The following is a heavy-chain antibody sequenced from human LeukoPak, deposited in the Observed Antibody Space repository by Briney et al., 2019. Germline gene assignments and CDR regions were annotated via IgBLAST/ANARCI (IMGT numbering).Heavy chain of an antibody. CDR3: AREDRHTYNFDF. V-gene: IGHV1-46*01. Sequence: ASVKVSCKTSGYSFTSYHMHWLRQAPGQGLEWVGILKSSGDTTVYAQKFQGRVTVTRDTSTSTVYMELSSLSSEDTAVYYCAREDRHTYNFDFWGPGTLVTVSS. CDR2: LKSSGDTT. J-gene: IGHJ4*02. CDR1: GYSFTSYH. D-gene: IGHD1-1*01.